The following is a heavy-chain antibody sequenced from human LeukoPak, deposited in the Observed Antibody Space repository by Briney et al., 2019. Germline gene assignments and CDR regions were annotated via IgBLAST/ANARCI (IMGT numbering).Heavy chain of an antibody. J-gene: IGHJ3*02. CDR2: IYYSGST. CDR3: ARAGAAGAFDI. D-gene: IGHD6-13*01. V-gene: IGHV4-59*01. CDR1: GGSISSYY. Sequence: SETLSLTCTVSGGSISSYYWSWIRQPPGKGLEWTGYIYYSGSTNYNPSLKSRVTISVDTSKNQFFLKLSSVTAADTAVYYCARAGAAGAFDIWGQGTMVTVSS.